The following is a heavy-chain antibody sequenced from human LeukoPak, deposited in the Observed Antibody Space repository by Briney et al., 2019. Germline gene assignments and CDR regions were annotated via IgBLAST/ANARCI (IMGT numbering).Heavy chain of an antibody. J-gene: IGHJ4*02. CDR3: VKDGRSSAPH. Sequence: GGSLRLSCAASGFMFSKYAMSWVRQAPGKELEWVSGITNTGGPSSADSVKGRFTISRDNAQSTLSLQMSRLRAGDTAVYFCVKDGRSSAPHWGQGTQVTVSS. CDR1: GFMFSKYA. D-gene: IGHD1-14*01. CDR2: ITNTGGP. V-gene: IGHV3-23*01.